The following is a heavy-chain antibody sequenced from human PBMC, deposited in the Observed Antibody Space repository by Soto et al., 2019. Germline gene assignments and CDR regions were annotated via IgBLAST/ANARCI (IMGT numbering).Heavy chain of an antibody. CDR1: GGTFSSYA. CDR3: ARVHGDPNYYYFDY. V-gene: IGHV1-69*06. Sequence: GASVKVSCKASGGTFSSYAISWVRQAPGQGLEWMGGIIPIFGTANYAQKFQGRVTITADKSTSTAYMELSSLRSEDTAVYYCARVHGDPNYYYFDYWGQGTLVTVSS. CDR2: IIPIFGTA. J-gene: IGHJ4*02. D-gene: IGHD4-17*01.